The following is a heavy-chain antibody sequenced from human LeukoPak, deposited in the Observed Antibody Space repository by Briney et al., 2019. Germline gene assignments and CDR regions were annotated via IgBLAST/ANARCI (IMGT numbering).Heavy chain of an antibody. CDR2: IRNRPNGGTT. CDR3: TRGDYSNYDY. D-gene: IGHD4-11*01. V-gene: IGHV3-49*03. CDR1: GFTFGDYA. J-gene: IGHJ4*02. Sequence: GRSLRLSCTAAGFTFGDYAMSWFRQAPGKGLEWVGFIRNRPNGGTTAYAASVKGTFTITRDDSKSIAYLQMNNLKIEDTAVYYWTRGDYSNYDYWGQGTLVTVSS.